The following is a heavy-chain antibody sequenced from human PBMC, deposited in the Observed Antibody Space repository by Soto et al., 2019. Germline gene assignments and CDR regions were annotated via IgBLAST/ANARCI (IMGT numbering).Heavy chain of an antibody. Sequence: GASVKVSCKASGYTFTSYGISWVRQAPGQGLEWMGWISAYNGNTNYAQKLQGRATMTTDTSTSTAYMELRSLRSDDTAVYYCARDAATMIVVRWFDPWGQGTLVTVSS. D-gene: IGHD3-22*01. J-gene: IGHJ5*02. CDR1: GYTFTSYG. V-gene: IGHV1-18*01. CDR3: ARDAATMIVVRWFDP. CDR2: ISAYNGNT.